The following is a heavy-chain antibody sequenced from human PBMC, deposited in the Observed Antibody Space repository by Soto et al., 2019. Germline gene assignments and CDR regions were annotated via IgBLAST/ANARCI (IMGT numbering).Heavy chain of an antibody. J-gene: IGHJ4*02. D-gene: IGHD3-16*02. Sequence: GGSLRLSCAASGFTFSSYAMSWVRQAPGKGLEWVSAISGSGGSTYYADSVKGRFTISRDNSKNTLYLQMNSLRAEDTAVYYCALRLGELSLYPEYYFDYWGQGTLVTVSS. CDR1: GFTFSSYA. CDR2: ISGSGGST. V-gene: IGHV3-23*01. CDR3: ALRLGELSLYPEYYFDY.